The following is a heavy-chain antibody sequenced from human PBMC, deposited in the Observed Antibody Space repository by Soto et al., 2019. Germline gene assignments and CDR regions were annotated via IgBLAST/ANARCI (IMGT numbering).Heavy chain of an antibody. J-gene: IGHJ4*02. Sequence: EVQLVESGGGLVQPGGSLRLSCAASGFTFSSYWMSWVRQAPGKGLEWVANIKQDGSEKYYVDSVKGRFTISRDNDKNSLYLQMNSMRAEDTAVYYCARVALFVGVLGGSGWYWDYWGQGTLVTVSS. CDR3: ARVALFVGVLGGSGWYWDY. V-gene: IGHV3-7*01. CDR2: IKQDGSEK. CDR1: GFTFSSYW. D-gene: IGHD6-19*01.